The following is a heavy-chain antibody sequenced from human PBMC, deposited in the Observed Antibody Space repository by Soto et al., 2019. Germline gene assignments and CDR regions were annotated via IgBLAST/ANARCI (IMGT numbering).Heavy chain of an antibody. D-gene: IGHD4-17*01. J-gene: IGHJ4*02. Sequence: QVQLQESGPGLVKPSQTLSLTCTVSGGSISSGGYHWSWIRQHPGKGLEWIGYIYYSGSTYYNPSLKSRVTISVDTSKNQFSLKLSSVTAADTAVYYCARIYGDYAHYFDYWGQGTLVTVSS. CDR2: IYYSGST. CDR3: ARIYGDYAHYFDY. V-gene: IGHV4-31*03. CDR1: GGSISSGGYH.